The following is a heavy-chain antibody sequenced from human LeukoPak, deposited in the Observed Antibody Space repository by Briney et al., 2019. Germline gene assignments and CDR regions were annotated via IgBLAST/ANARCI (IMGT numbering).Heavy chain of an antibody. D-gene: IGHD3-9*01. J-gene: IGHJ4*02. CDR1: GFTFSNYW. CDR2: INTGGSST. Sequence: GGSLRLSCAASGFTFSNYWMHWVRQAPGKGLVWVSRINTGGSSTSYADSVKGRFTISRDNAKNTLYLQMNSLRAEDTAVYYCARDRGYFDWCFDYWGQGTLVTVSS. CDR3: ARDRGYFDWCFDY. V-gene: IGHV3-74*01.